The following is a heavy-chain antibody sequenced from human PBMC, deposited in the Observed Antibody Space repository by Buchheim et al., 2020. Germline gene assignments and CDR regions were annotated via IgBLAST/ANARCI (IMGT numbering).Heavy chain of an antibody. CDR1: SGSVGSRTYH. V-gene: IGHV4-61*01. Sequence: HVQLRESGPGLVKPSETLSLTCTVSSGSVGSRTYHWSWIRQPPGKGLEWIGHISYTESTTYSPSLKSRATISVDMSKNQFSLKLTSMTAADTAVYYCARDRAGDYDIMTGTYFYGMDVWGQGTT. CDR3: ARDRAGDYDIMTGTYFYGMDV. D-gene: IGHD3-9*01. J-gene: IGHJ6*02. CDR2: ISYTEST.